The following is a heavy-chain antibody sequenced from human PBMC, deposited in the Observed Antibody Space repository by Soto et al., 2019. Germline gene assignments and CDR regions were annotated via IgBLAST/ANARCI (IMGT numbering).Heavy chain of an antibody. D-gene: IGHD1-1*01. CDR3: ARSNWNDLWYYYYYMDV. J-gene: IGHJ6*03. CDR2: IYYSGST. V-gene: IGHV4-59*01. CDR1: GGSINSYY. Sequence: PSGTLSLTCTVSGGSINSYYWSWIRQPPGKGLEWIGYIYYSGSTNYNPSLKSRVTISVDTSKNQFSLKLSSVTAADTAVYYCARSNWNDLWYYYYYMDVWGKGTTVTVSS.